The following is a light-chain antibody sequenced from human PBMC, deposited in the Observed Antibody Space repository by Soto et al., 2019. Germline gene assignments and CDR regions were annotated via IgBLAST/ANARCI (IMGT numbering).Light chain of an antibody. CDR1: QSVSSSY. CDR2: GAS. V-gene: IGKV3-20*01. Sequence: EIVLTQSPGTLSLSSGERATLSCRASQSVSSSYLAWYQQKPGQAPRLLIYGASSRATGIPDRFSGSGSGTDFTLTISRLEPEDFAVYYCQQYSSSPRTFGQGTKV. CDR3: QQYSSSPRT. J-gene: IGKJ1*01.